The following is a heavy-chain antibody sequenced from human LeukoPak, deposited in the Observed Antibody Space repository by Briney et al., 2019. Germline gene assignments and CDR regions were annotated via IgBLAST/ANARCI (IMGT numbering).Heavy chain of an antibody. V-gene: IGHV3-74*03. J-gene: IGHJ4*02. Sequence: PGGSLRLSCAASGFSFRSYFMYWVRQAPGKGLVWVSRINTDGRDTEYADSVKGRFTISRDNAKNTLYMQMNSLREEDTAVYYCVAYNWNYPDYWGQGTLVTVS. D-gene: IGHD1-7*01. CDR3: VAYNWNYPDY. CDR2: INTDGRDT. CDR1: GFSFRSYF.